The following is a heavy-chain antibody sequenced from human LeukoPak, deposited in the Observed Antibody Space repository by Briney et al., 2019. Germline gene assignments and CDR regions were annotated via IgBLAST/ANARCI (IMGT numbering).Heavy chain of an antibody. CDR2: IYPDINNK. J-gene: IGHJ6*04. CDR3: AELGITMIGGV. Sequence: PGGSLRLSCAASGFTFSHYGMHWVRQAPGKGLEWVACIYPDINNKEYADSVKGRFIISRDNSKDTLFLQMNSLRAEDTAVYYCAELGITMIGGVWGKGTTVTISS. V-gene: IGHV3-30*02. D-gene: IGHD3-10*02. CDR1: GFTFSHYG.